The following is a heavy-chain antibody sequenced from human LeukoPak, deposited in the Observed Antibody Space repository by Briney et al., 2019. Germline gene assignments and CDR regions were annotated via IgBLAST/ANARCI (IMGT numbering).Heavy chain of an antibody. CDR3: ARDEGQLAGYYFDY. D-gene: IGHD6-6*01. J-gene: IGHJ4*02. CDR2: IRTSGGT. Sequence: SETLSLTCTVSGGSISSYYWSWIRQPAGKGLEWIGRIRTSGGTNYNPSLKSRVTMSVDTSKNQFSLKLASMTAADTAVYYCARDEGQLAGYYFDYWGQGTLVTVSS. V-gene: IGHV4-4*07. CDR1: GGSISSYY.